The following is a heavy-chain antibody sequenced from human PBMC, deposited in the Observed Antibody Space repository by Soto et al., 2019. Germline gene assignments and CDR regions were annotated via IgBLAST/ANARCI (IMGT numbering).Heavy chain of an antibody. CDR2: IYPSDSLV. D-gene: IGHD1-26*01. CDR1: GYTVTHYW. CDR3: ARPRDSGSFYYSFDS. J-gene: IGHJ4*02. Sequence: GEALKISCKCSGYTVTHYWLSLERHPPGKGLEWVGFIYPSDSLVTYSPSFQGRVTISADNSITTSSLQFSSLKTSDTATYFCARPRDSGSFYYSFDSWGQGTPVTVSS. V-gene: IGHV5-51*01.